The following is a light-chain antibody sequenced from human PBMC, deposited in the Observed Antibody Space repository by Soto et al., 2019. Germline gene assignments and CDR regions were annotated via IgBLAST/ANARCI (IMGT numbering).Light chain of an antibody. Sequence: EIVMTQSPATLSVSPGERATLSCRACQSVSSNLAWYQQKPGQAPRLLIYGASTRATGIPARFSGSGSGTECTHTISSLQSEDFAVYYWQQYNNWPLLTFGGGTKVEIK. V-gene: IGKV3-15*01. CDR2: GAS. CDR1: QSVSSN. J-gene: IGKJ4*01. CDR3: QQYNNWPLLT.